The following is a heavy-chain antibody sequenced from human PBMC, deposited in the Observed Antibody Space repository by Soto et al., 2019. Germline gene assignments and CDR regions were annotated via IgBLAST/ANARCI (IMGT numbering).Heavy chain of an antibody. V-gene: IGHV5-51*01. CDR2: IFPGDSDT. Sequence: PGESLKISCKGSGYYFPSYWIGWVRQTPGKGLEWMGIIFPGDSDTRYNPSFEGQVTVSADESIGTAYLQWNTLKASDTAMYYCVRPNFGALTHFDFWGQGTLVTVSS. D-gene: IGHD3-16*01. CDR3: VRPNFGALTHFDF. J-gene: IGHJ4*02. CDR1: GYYFPSYW.